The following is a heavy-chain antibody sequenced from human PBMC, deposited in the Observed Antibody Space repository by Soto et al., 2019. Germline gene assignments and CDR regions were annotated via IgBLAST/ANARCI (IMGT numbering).Heavy chain of an antibody. CDR3: ARASTYDILTGYPRDWFDP. J-gene: IGHJ5*02. V-gene: IGHV4-34*01. D-gene: IGHD3-9*01. CDR1: GGSFSGYY. Sequence: QVQLQQRGAGLLKPSETLSLTCAVYGGSFSGYYWSWIRQPPGKGLEWIGEINHSGSTNYNPSLKSRVTISVDTSKNQFSLKLSSVTAADTAVYYCARASTYDILTGYPRDWFDPWGQGTLVTVSS. CDR2: INHSGST.